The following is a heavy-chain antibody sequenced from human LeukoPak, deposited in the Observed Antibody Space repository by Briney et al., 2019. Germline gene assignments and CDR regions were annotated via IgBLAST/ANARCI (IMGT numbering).Heavy chain of an antibody. J-gene: IGHJ3*02. CDR1: GFTLSSYS. Sequence: GGSLRLSCAASGFTLSSYSMNWVRQAPGKGLEWVSSISSSSSYIYYADSVKGRFTISRDNAKNSLYLQMNSLRAEDTAVYYCARGIVVVLRDASDIWGQGTMVTVSS. CDR2: ISSSSSYI. CDR3: ARGIVVVLRDASDI. D-gene: IGHD3-22*01. V-gene: IGHV3-21*01.